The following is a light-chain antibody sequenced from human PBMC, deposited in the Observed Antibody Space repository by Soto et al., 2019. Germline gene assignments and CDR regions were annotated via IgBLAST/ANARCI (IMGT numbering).Light chain of an antibody. Sequence: ELVMAQSPATLSVSPGERATLSCRASQSVSINLAWYQQRPGQSPRLLIYGASTRATGIPARFSGSGSGTEFTLTISSLQSEDFAVYYCQQYHNWGEFGQGTKVDIK. CDR3: QQYHNWGE. J-gene: IGKJ1*01. V-gene: IGKV3-15*01. CDR2: GAS. CDR1: QSVSIN.